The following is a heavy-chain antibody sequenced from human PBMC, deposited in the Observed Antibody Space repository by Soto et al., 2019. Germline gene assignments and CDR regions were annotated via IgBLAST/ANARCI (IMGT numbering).Heavy chain of an antibody. D-gene: IGHD4-17*01. Sequence: QVQLEESGGGVVQPGRSLRLSCAASGFTFNTYSMHWVRQPPGKGLEWLAAIWYEGTQKYYADSVKGRFIISRDNSKKTLYLEMNSLRAEDTAVYYCARAGGTTVTGLWHFDSWGQGTLVTVSS. CDR3: ARAGGTTVTGLWHFDS. CDR2: IWYEGTQK. V-gene: IGHV3-33*01. CDR1: GFTFNTYS. J-gene: IGHJ4*02.